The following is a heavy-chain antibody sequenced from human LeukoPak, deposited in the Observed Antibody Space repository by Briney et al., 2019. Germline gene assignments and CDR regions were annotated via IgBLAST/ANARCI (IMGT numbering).Heavy chain of an antibody. J-gene: IGHJ4*02. CDR2: ISGSCSYI. CDR1: GFTLSSYA. D-gene: IGHD5-12*01. Sequence: GGSLRLSCAASGFTLSSYAMSWVRQAPGKGLEWVSAISGSCSYIYYADSVKGRFTISRDNAKNSLYLQMNSLRAEDTAVYYCARGKLATIAYFDYWGQGTLVTVSS. V-gene: IGHV3-21*01. CDR3: ARGKLATIAYFDY.